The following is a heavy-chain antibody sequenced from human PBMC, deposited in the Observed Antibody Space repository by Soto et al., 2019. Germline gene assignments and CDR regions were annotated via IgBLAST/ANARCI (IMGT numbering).Heavy chain of an antibody. Sequence: QVQLVQSGAEVKKPGSSVKVSCKASGGTFSSYAISWVRQAPGQGLEWMGGIIPIFGTANYAQKFQGRVTITADESTSTAYMELSSQRSEDTAVYYCARPSIVVVTTPFDYWGQGTLVTVSS. CDR1: GGTFSSYA. CDR2: IIPIFGTA. V-gene: IGHV1-69*01. CDR3: ARPSIVVVTTPFDY. D-gene: IGHD2-21*02. J-gene: IGHJ4*02.